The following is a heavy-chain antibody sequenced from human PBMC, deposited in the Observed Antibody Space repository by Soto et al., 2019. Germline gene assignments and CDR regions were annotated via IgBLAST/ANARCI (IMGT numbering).Heavy chain of an antibody. CDR2: MNPNSGNT. D-gene: IGHD3-3*01. V-gene: IGHV1-8*01. CDR1: GYTFTSYD. Sequence: ASVKVSCKASGYTFTSYDINWVRQATGQGREWMGWMNPNSGNTGYAQKFQGRVTMTRNTSISTAYMELSSLRSEDTAVYYCARGQYLNTYYDFWSGYYDPTYWGQGXLVTVSS. J-gene: IGHJ4*02. CDR3: ARGQYLNTYYDFWSGYYDPTY.